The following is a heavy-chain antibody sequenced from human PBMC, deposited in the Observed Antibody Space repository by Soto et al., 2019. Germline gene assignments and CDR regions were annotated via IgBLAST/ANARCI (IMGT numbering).Heavy chain of an antibody. V-gene: IGHV3-53*01. CDR2: VFGGGHT. D-gene: IGHD3-10*01. J-gene: IGHJ5*02. CDR3: RFQSPLAGWLDP. Sequence: EVQLVESGGTLIPPGGSLRLSCAASGFTVSHNYMSWVRLAPGKGLEWVSSVFGGGHTTYADSVKGRFSVSRDNSVNTFYLQMTGLSSDDTAVYYCRFQSPLAGWLDPWGQGTLVTVSS. CDR1: GFTVSHNY.